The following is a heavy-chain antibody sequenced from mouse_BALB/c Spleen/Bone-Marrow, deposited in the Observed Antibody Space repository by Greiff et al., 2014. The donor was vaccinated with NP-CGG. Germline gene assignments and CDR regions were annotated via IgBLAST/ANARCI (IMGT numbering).Heavy chain of an antibody. CDR3: TRSPITTVVAETMDY. D-gene: IGHD1-1*01. CDR2: IYPGSGST. CDR1: GCTFTSYW. J-gene: IGHJ4*01. Sequence: GSELVRPGASVKLSCKASGCTFTSYWMHWVKQRPGQGLEWIGNIYPGSGSTNYDEKFKNKATLTVDTSSSTAYMQLSSLTSEDSAVYYCTRSPITTVVAETMDYWGQGTSVTVSS. V-gene: IGHV1S22*01.